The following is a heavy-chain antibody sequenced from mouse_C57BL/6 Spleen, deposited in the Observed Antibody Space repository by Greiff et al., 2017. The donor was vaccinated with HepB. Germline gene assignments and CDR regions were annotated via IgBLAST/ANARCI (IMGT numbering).Heavy chain of an antibody. V-gene: IGHV14-4*01. CDR2: IDPENGYT. CDR3: TTEGDYDGFAY. J-gene: IGHJ3*01. D-gene: IGHD2-4*01. CDR1: GFNIKDDY. Sequence: EVQLQQSGAELVRPGASVKLSCTASGFNIKDDYMHWVKQRPEQGLEWIGWIDPENGYTEYASKFQGKATITADTSSNTAYLQLSSLTSEDTAVYYCTTEGDYDGFAYWGQGTLVTVSA.